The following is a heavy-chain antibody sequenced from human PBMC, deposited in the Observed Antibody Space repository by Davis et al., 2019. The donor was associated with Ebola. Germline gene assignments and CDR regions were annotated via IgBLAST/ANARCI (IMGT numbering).Heavy chain of an antibody. CDR1: GLTFSSYW. CDR3: VRGLWGGV. J-gene: IGHJ6*02. D-gene: IGHD2-21*01. CDR2: INQDGSEK. V-gene: IGHV3-7*03. Sequence: PGGFLRLSCAASGLTFSSYWMSWVRQAPEKGLEWVARINQDGSEKKYVDSVKGRLTISRDNAKNSLYLQMDSLRAEDTAVYYCVRGLWGGVWGQGTTVIVSS.